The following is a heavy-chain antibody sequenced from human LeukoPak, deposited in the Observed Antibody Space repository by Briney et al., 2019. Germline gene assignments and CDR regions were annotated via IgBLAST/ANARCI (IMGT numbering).Heavy chain of an antibody. CDR2: IYYSGST. CDR3: ARHPDAFDI. CDR1: GGSISSYY. V-gene: IGHV4-59*08. J-gene: IGHJ3*02. Sequence: SETLSLTCTVSGGSISSYYWSWIRQPPGKGLEWIGYIYYSGSTNYNPSLKSRVTISVDTSKNQFSLKLSSVTAADTAVYYRARHPDAFDIWGQGTMVTVSS.